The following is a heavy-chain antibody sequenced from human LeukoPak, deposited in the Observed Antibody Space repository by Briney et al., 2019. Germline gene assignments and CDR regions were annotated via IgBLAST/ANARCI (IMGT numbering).Heavy chain of an antibody. D-gene: IGHD3-22*01. J-gene: IGHJ4*02. CDR1: GYTFTSYG. CDR3: ARGYYDSSGYYFFCDY. V-gene: IGHV1-18*01. CDR2: ISAYNGNT. Sequence: GASVKVSCKASGYTFTSYGISWVRQAPGQGLAWMGWISAYNGNTNYAQKLQGRVTMTTDTSTSTAYMELRSLRSDDTAVYYCARGYYDSSGYYFFCDYWGQGTLVTVSS.